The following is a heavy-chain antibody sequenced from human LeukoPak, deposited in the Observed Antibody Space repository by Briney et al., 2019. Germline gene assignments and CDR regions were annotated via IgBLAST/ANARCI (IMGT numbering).Heavy chain of an antibody. V-gene: IGHV4-39*07. J-gene: IGHJ6*03. CDR3: ARVNGVVIIYYYYYYMDV. CDR2: IYYSGST. D-gene: IGHD3-3*01. Sequence: SETLSLTCTVSGGSISSSSYYWGWIRQPPGKGLEWIGSIYYSGSTYYNPSLKSRVTISVDTSKNQFSLKLSSVTAADTAVYYCARVNGVVIIYYYYYYMDVWGKGTTVTVSS. CDR1: GGSISSSSYY.